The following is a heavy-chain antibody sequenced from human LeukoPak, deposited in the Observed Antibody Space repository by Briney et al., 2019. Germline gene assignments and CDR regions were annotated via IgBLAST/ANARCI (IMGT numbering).Heavy chain of an antibody. Sequence: GASVKVSCKASGYTFNGYYMHWVRQAPGQGLEWMGWINPNSGGTNYAQKFQRRVTMTRDTSISTAYMALSRLRSDDTAVYYCARDSYYYYDSSGYSDYYGMDVWGQGTTVTVSS. CDR1: GYTFNGYY. CDR3: ARDSYYYYDSSGYSDYYGMDV. V-gene: IGHV1-2*02. D-gene: IGHD3-22*01. J-gene: IGHJ6*02. CDR2: INPNSGGT.